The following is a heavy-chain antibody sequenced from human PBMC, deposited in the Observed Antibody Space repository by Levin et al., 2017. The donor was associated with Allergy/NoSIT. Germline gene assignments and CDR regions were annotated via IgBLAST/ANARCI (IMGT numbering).Heavy chain of an antibody. CDR2: IKEDGSEK. CDR1: GFTFSRYW. D-gene: IGHD5-18*01. CDR3: ARGLPYFDY. V-gene: IGHV3-7*01. J-gene: IGHJ4*02. Sequence: LSLPCAASGFTFSRYWMSWVRQAPGKGLEWVANIKEDGSEKYYVDSVKGRLTISRDNAKNSLYLQMNSLRAEDSAVYYCARGLPYFDYWGQGTLVTVSS.